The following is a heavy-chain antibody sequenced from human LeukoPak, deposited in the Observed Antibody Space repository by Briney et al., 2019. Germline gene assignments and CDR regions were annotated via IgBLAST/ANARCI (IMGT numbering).Heavy chain of an antibody. CDR1: GFTFSGSA. Sequence: GGSLKLSCAASGFTFSGSAMHWVRQASGKGLEWVGRIKSKANSYATAYAASVRGRFTISRDDSKNTAYLQMNSLKSEDTAVYYCAIVFAGVGAFDIWGHGTMVTVSS. CDR3: AIVFAGVGAFDI. V-gene: IGHV3-73*01. J-gene: IGHJ3*02. D-gene: IGHD3-3*01. CDR2: IKSKANSYAT.